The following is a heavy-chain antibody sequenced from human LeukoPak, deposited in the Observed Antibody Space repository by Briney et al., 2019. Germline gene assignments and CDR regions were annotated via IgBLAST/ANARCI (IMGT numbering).Heavy chain of an antibody. J-gene: IGHJ4*02. V-gene: IGHV4-39*07. D-gene: IGHD3-16*01. CDR1: GGSISSSSYY. Sequence: SETLSLTCTVSGGSISSSSYYWGWIRQPPGKGLEWIGSIYYSGSTYYNPSLKSRVTISVDTSKNQFSLKLSSVTAADTAVYYCARVGTPGFGPYYFDYWGQGTLVTVSS. CDR2: IYYSGST. CDR3: ARVGTPGFGPYYFDY.